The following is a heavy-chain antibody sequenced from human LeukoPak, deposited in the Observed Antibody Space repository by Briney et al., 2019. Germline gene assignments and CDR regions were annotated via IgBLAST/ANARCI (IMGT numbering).Heavy chain of an antibody. Sequence: ASVKVSCKASGYTFTGYYMHWVRQAPGQGLEWMGRINPNSGGTNYAQKFQGRVTMTRDTSISTAYMELSRLRSDDTAVYYCARGVQRRADYYDSSGLDYWGQRTLVTVSS. D-gene: IGHD3-22*01. CDR2: INPNSGGT. CDR1: GYTFTGYY. V-gene: IGHV1-2*06. J-gene: IGHJ4*02. CDR3: ARGVQRRADYYDSSGLDY.